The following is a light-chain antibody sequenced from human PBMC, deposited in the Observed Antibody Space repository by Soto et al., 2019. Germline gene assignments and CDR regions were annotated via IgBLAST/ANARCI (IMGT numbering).Light chain of an antibody. J-gene: IGKJ4*01. CDR3: LQHNSHSLT. Sequence: DIQMTQSPSTLSASVGDRVTITCRASQSISSWLAWYQQKPGKAPKRLIYAASSVQSGVPSRFSGSGSGTDFTLTINSLQPEDLATYYCLQHNSHSLTFGGGTKVDIK. CDR2: AAS. CDR1: QSISSW. V-gene: IGKV1-5*01.